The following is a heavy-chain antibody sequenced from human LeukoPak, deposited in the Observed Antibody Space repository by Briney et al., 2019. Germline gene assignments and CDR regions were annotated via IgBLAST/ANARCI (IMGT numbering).Heavy chain of an antibody. J-gene: IGHJ4*02. Sequence: SETLSLTCTVSGGSISSSSYYWGWIRQPPGKGLEWIGSIYYSGSTYYNPSLKSRVTISVDTSKNQFSLKLSSVTAADTAVYYCARVFTRVDTAMVGPYYFDYWGQGTLVTVSS. CDR2: IYYSGST. D-gene: IGHD5-18*01. CDR3: ARVFTRVDTAMVGPYYFDY. CDR1: GGSISSSSYY. V-gene: IGHV4-39*07.